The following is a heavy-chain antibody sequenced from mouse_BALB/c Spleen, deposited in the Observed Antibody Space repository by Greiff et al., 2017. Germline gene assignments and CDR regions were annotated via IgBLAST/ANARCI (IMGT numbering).Heavy chain of an antibody. J-gene: IGHJ4*01. D-gene: IGHD1-2*01. CDR1: GYSITSGYY. Sequence: EVQLVESGPGLVKPSQSLSLTCSVTGYSITSGYYWNWIRQFPGNKLEWMGYISYDGSNNYNPSLKNRISITRDTSKNQFFLKLNSVTTEDTATYYCARALYGYDAMDYWGQGTSVTVSS. CDR3: ARALYGYDAMDY. CDR2: ISYDGSN. V-gene: IGHV3-6*02.